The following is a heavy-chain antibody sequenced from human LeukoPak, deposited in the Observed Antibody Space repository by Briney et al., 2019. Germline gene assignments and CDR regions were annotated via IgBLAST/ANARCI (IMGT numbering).Heavy chain of an antibody. J-gene: IGHJ4*02. CDR1: GFTFSSCD. CDR2: IRAGGNSI. V-gene: IGHV3-23*01. Sequence: GESLRLSCAVYGFTFSSCDMSWVRQAPGKGLEWVSAIRAGGNSIYYADSVKGRFTISRDDSKSTLYLQMNSLRAEGTAVYYCAKGNLGLLDYWGQGSLVTVSS. CDR3: AKGNLGLLDY. D-gene: IGHD1-1*01.